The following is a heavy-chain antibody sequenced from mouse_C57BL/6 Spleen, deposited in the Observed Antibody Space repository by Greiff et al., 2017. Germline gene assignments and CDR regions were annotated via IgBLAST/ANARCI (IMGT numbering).Heavy chain of an antibody. D-gene: IGHD1-1*01. J-gene: IGHJ3*01. CDR1: GYSITSGYY. V-gene: IGHV3-6*01. Sequence: EVKLMESGPGLVKPSQSLSLTCSVTGYSITSGYYWNWIRQFPGNKLEWMGYISYDGSNNYNPSLKNRISITRDTSKNQFFLKLNSVTTEDTATYYCARDDHYGSSYEFAYWGQGTLVTVSA. CDR2: ISYDGSN. CDR3: ARDDHYGSSYEFAY.